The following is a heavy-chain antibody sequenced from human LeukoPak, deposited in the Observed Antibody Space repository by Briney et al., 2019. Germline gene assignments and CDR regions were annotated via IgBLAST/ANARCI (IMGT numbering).Heavy chain of an antibody. CDR2: IIPIFGTA. CDR1: GGTFSSYA. V-gene: IGHV1-69*06. J-gene: IGHJ3*02. D-gene: IGHD3-22*01. Sequence: ASVKVSCKASGGTFSSYAISWVRQAPGQGLEWMGGIIPIFGTANYAQKFQGRVTITADKSTSTAYMELSSLRSEDTAVYYCARVTNYYDSSGYYDAFDIWGQGTMVTVSS. CDR3: ARVTNYYDSSGYYDAFDI.